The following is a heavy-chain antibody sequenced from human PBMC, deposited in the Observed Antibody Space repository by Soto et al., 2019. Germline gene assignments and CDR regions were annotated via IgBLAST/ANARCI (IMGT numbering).Heavy chain of an antibody. J-gene: IGHJ4*02. D-gene: IGHD4-4*01. CDR2: INAGNGNT. Sequence: ASVKVSCKASEYTFTSYAMHWVRQAPGQSLEWMGWINAGNGNTKYSQKFQGRVTITRETSASTAYMELSSLRSEDTAVYYCARELQGLYYFDYWGLGTLVTVSS. V-gene: IGHV1-3*01. CDR1: EYTFTSYA. CDR3: ARELQGLYYFDY.